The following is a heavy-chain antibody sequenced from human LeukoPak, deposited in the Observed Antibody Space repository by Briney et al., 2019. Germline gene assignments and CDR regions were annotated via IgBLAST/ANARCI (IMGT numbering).Heavy chain of an antibody. CDR1: GFTFDDYA. D-gene: IGHD2-21*02. V-gene: IGHV3-21*01. CDR3: ARAGYCGGDCYTGFDY. Sequence: MSGGSLRLSCAASGFTFDDYAMHWVRQAPGKGLEWVSSISSSSSYIYYADSVKGRFTISRDNAKNSLYLQMNSLRAEDTAVYYCARAGYCGGDCYTGFDYWGQGTLVTVSS. CDR2: ISSSSSYI. J-gene: IGHJ4*02.